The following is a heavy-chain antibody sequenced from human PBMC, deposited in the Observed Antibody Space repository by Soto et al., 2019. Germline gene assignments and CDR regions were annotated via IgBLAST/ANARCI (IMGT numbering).Heavy chain of an antibody. CDR2: IYYTGST. D-gene: IGHD6-19*01. J-gene: IGHJ4*02. V-gene: IGHV4-30-4*01. CDR1: GVSINSGDNF. CDR3: ARAEFNSVWFPFDS. Sequence: SETLSLTCTVSGVSINSGDNFWSWIRQPPGKGLEWMGYIYYTGSTYYNPSLNRRITMSVDMSKNQFSLRLTSVTAADTALYFCARAEFNSVWFPFDSWGQGAPVT.